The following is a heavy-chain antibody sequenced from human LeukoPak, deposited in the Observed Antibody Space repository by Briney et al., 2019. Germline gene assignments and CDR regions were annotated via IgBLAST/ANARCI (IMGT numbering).Heavy chain of an antibody. V-gene: IGHV3-48*01. CDR3: VSYSGSVDY. Sequence: PGGSLRLSCVVSGFTFSHYGMDWVRQAPGKGLEWVSYISSSSNSIYYADSVKGRFTISRDNAKNSLHLQMNSLRGDDTAVYYCVSYSGSVDYWGQGTQVTVSS. CDR2: ISSSSNSI. CDR1: GFTFSHYG. J-gene: IGHJ4*02. D-gene: IGHD1-26*01.